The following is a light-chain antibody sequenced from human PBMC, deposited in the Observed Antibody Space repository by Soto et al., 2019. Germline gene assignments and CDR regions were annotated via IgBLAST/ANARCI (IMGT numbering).Light chain of an antibody. J-gene: IGKJ4*01. CDR2: DAS. Sequence: EIVLTQSPATLSLSPGERATLSCRAGQSVSTFLAWYQQKPGQAPRLLIYDASNRATGIPARFSGSGSGTDFTLTISSLEPEDFAVYYCQQRRNWPLTFGGGTKVEIK. CDR1: QSVSTF. V-gene: IGKV3-11*01. CDR3: QQRRNWPLT.